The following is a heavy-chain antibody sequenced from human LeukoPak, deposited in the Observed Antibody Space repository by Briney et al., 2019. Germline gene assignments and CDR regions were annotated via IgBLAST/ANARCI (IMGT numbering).Heavy chain of an antibody. CDR3: ARRGYYYYYLHV. Sequence: GGSLRLSCAASGFSFSSSSMNWVRQAPGKGLEWVSSISSSSSYIYYADSVKGRFTISRDNAKNSLYLQMNSLRAEDTAVYYCARRGYYYYYLHVWGKGTTVTVSS. CDR1: GFSFSSSS. J-gene: IGHJ6*03. V-gene: IGHV3-21*01. CDR2: ISSSSSYI.